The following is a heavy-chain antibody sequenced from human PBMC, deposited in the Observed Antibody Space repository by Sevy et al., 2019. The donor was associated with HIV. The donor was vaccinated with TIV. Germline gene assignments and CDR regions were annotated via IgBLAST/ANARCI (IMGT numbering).Heavy chain of an antibody. CDR3: AGDGSAGHDAFDI. CDR2: ISYDGSNK. Sequence: GGSLRLSCAASGFTFSSYAMHWVRQAPGKGLEWVAVISYDGSNKYYADSVKGRFTISRDNSKNTLYLQMNSLRAEDTAVYYCAGDGSAGHDAFDIWGQGTMVTVSS. V-gene: IGHV3-30-3*01. D-gene: IGHD6-13*01. CDR1: GFTFSSYA. J-gene: IGHJ3*02.